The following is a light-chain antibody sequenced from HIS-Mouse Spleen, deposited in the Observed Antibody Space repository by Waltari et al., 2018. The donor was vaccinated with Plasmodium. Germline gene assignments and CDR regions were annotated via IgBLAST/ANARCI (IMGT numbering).Light chain of an antibody. CDR3: SSHTSSSTRV. Sequence: QSALTQPASVSGSPGQSITISCTGTSSDVGGYNYVSWYQQHPGKAPKLMIYEVSNRPSGGCNRFSGSKAGKTASLTISGLQAEDEADYYCSSHTSSSTRVFGGGTKLTVL. CDR2: EVS. V-gene: IGLV2-14*01. J-gene: IGLJ2*01. CDR1: SSDVGGYNY.